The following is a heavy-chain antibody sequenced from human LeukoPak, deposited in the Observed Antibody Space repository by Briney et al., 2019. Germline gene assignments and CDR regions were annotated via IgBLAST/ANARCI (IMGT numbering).Heavy chain of an antibody. J-gene: IGHJ4*02. Sequence: ASVKVSCKASGYTVTSDYMHWVRQAPGQWLEWMGIINPSSGSTSYAQKLQVRVTMTRDTSTCTADRELSILGSEDPAVSYRARSADSNPFDYWGQGTLVPVSS. CDR2: INPSSGST. CDR3: ARSADSNPFDY. V-gene: IGHV1-46*03. CDR1: GYTVTSDY. D-gene: IGHD4-11*01.